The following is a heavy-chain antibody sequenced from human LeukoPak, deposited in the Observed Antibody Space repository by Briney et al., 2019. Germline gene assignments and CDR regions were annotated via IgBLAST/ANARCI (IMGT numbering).Heavy chain of an antibody. D-gene: IGHD1-26*01. V-gene: IGHV1-46*01. CDR2: INPSGGST. CDR3: ARDRGGSSFADYYYYYMDV. Sequence: ASVKVSCKASGYTFTSYYMHWVRQAPGQGLQWMGIINPSGGSTSYAQKFQGRVTMTRDTSTSTVYMELSSLRSDDTAVYYCARDRGGSSFADYYYYYMDVWGKGTTATVSS. J-gene: IGHJ6*03. CDR1: GYTFTSYY.